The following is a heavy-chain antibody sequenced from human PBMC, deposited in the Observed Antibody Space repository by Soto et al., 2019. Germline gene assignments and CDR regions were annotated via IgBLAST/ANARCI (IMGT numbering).Heavy chain of an antibody. Sequence: GGSLRLSCLASGFTFSDFAMTWVRHVPGRGLEWVASLDGAGGSTYYAESVRGRFSISRDNSQNTLFLQMKRLTVDDTAIYYCAAPRDEYGSGVSWFTYGMDVWGQGTTVTVSS. CDR3: AAPRDEYGSGVSWFTYGMDV. D-gene: IGHD3-10*01. V-gene: IGHV3-23*01. CDR2: LDGAGGST. J-gene: IGHJ6*02. CDR1: GFTFSDFA.